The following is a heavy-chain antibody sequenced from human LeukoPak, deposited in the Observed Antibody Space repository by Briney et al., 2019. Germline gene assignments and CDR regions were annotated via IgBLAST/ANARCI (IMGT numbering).Heavy chain of an antibody. D-gene: IGHD3-10*01. V-gene: IGHV4-39*01. CDR2: IYYSGST. J-gene: IGHJ5*02. CDR1: VGALRSSSSY. CDR3: ASGRSADP. Sequence: SQSLSLTRAVSVGALRSSSSYCGWVRQPPGRGLEWIGSIYYSGSTYYNPSLKSRVTITVDTSKNQSSLKLSSGTAADAAVYYCASGRSADPWGQGTLVTVSS.